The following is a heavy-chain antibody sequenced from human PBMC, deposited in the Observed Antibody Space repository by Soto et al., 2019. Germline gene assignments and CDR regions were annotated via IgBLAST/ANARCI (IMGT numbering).Heavy chain of an antibody. D-gene: IGHD3-22*01. J-gene: IGHJ5*02. CDR3: AREGTYYYDSSGYWNWFDP. CDR1: GFSFSSYA. CDR2: ISYDGSNK. V-gene: IGHV3-30-3*01. Sequence: ESGGGVVQPGRSLRLSCAASGFSFSSYAMHWVRQAPGKGLEWVAVISYDGSNKYYADSVKGRFTISRDNSKNTLYLQMNSLRAEDTAVYYCAREGTYYYDSSGYWNWFDPWGQGTLVTVSS.